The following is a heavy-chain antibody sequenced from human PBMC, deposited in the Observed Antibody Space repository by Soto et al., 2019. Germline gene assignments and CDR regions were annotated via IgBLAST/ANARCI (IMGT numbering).Heavy chain of an antibody. V-gene: IGHV3-33*01. D-gene: IGHD3-3*01. CDR3: ARDMGYDFWSGYNGWFDP. Sequence: QVQLVESGGGVVQPGRSLRLSCAASGFTFSSYGMHWVRQAPGKGLEWVAVIWYDGSNKYYADSVKDRFTISRDNSKNTLYLQMNSLRAEDTAVYYCARDMGYDFWSGYNGWFDPWGQGTLVTVSS. CDR1: GFTFSSYG. J-gene: IGHJ5*02. CDR2: IWYDGSNK.